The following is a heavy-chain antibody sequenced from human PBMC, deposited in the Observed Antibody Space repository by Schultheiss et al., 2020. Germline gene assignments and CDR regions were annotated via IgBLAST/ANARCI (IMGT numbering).Heavy chain of an antibody. V-gene: IGHV4-34*01. CDR3: AREVATPDYYYGMDV. CDR1: GGSFSGYY. J-gene: IGHJ6*02. D-gene: IGHD5-12*01. Sequence: SETLSLTCAVYGGSFSGYYWSWIRQPPGKGLEWIGEINHSGTANYNPSLKSRVTMLVDTSKNQFSLKLSSVTAADTAVYYCAREVATPDYYYGMDVWGQGTTVTVSS. CDR2: INHSGTA.